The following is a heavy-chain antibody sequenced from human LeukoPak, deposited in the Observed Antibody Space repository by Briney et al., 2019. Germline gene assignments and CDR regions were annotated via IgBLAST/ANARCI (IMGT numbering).Heavy chain of an antibody. Sequence: SETLSLTCAVYGGSFSGYYWSWIRQPPGKGLEWIGEINHSGSTNYNPSLKSRVTISVDTSKNQFSLKLSSVTAADTAVYYCARGRQTYYYDSSGNGPFDYWGQGTLVTVSS. D-gene: IGHD3-22*01. CDR1: GGSFSGYY. CDR2: INHSGST. V-gene: IGHV4-34*01. CDR3: ARGRQTYYYDSSGNGPFDY. J-gene: IGHJ4*02.